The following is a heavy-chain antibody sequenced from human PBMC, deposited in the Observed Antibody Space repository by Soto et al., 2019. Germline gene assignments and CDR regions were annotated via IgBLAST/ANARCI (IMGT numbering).Heavy chain of an antibody. J-gene: IGHJ4*02. V-gene: IGHV1-8*01. CDR2: INPHYGDT. D-gene: IGHD3-10*01. Sequence: GSVKVSRQASGYSLIRLHFNWVRQPTGQGLAWIGCINPHYGDTGFAQRFQGRVTKPRNTPINTAYMELRSLRSQDTAIDYCARGSPGPVDHWGQGTQVTVSS. CDR1: GYSLIRLH. CDR3: ARGSPGPVDH.